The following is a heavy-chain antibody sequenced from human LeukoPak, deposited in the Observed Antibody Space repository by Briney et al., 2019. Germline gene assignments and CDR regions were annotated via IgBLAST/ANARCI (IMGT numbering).Heavy chain of an antibody. CDR1: GFTFSSYW. V-gene: IGHV3-7*05. CDR2: IRQDGSEE. CDR3: ARILLLSTPRASDI. D-gene: IGHD2/OR15-2a*01. J-gene: IGHJ3*02. Sequence: SGGSLRLSCAVSGFTFSSYWMSWVRQAPGKGLELVANIRQDGSEEYYVDSVKGRFTISRDNAKNSLFLQMNSLRAEDTALYYCARILLLSTPRASDIWGQGTMVTVSS.